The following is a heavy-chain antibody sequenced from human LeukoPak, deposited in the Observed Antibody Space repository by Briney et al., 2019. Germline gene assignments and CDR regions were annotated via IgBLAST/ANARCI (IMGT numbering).Heavy chain of an antibody. CDR3: ARGHYYDFWSGYYQGWFDP. J-gene: IGHJ5*02. V-gene: IGHV4-38-2*01. D-gene: IGHD3-3*01. CDR2: VYHTGNT. CDR1: GYSIRSGYH. Sequence: SETLSLTCDVSGYSIRSGYHWGWIRQAPGKGLEWIGTVYHTGNTYYNPSLRRRVTISVDTSKNQFSLRLSSVTAADTAVYYCARGHYYDFWSGYYQGWFDPWGQGTLVTVSS.